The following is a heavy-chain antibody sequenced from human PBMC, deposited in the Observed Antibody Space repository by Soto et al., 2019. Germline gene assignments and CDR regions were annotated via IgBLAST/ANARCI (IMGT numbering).Heavy chain of an antibody. CDR2: INPDGSEK. CDR3: SGGVGDAF. D-gene: IGHD1-26*01. Sequence: GGSLRLSCAASGFSFSNVWMTWVRQAPGKGLECLACINPDGSEKYYVDSVKGRFTISRDNAKNSLYLQMNSLRAGDTAMYYCSGGVGDAFWGQGTLVTVSS. V-gene: IGHV3-7*04. J-gene: IGHJ4*02. CDR1: GFSFSNVW.